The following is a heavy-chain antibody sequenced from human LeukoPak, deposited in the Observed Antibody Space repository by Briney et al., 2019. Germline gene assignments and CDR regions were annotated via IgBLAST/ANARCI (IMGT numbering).Heavy chain of an antibody. V-gene: IGHV4-61*01. CDR1: GGSVSSGSYY. CDR3: ARDNGQQLVPYYYYYGMDV. D-gene: IGHD6-13*01. J-gene: IGHJ6*04. Sequence: SETLSLTCTVSGGSVSSGSYYWSWIRQPPGKGLEWIGYIYYSGSTNYNPSLKSRVTISVDTSKNQFSLKLSSVTAADTAVYYCARDNGQQLVPYYYYYGMDVWGKGTTVTVSS. CDR2: IYYSGST.